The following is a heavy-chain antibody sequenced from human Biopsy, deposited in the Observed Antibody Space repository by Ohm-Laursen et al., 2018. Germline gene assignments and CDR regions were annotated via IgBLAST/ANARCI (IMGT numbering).Heavy chain of an antibody. V-gene: IGHV1-69*13. Sequence: PVNVSCKASGGTFINYAISWVRQAPGQGLEWMGGIIPMFGTANYAQMFQGRVTISAEESTSTSYMELSSLTTEDTAIYYCARGPHSGSHSGFDYWGRGTLVTVSS. D-gene: IGHD1-26*01. CDR1: GGTFINYA. CDR3: ARGPHSGSHSGFDY. CDR2: IIPMFGTA. J-gene: IGHJ4*02.